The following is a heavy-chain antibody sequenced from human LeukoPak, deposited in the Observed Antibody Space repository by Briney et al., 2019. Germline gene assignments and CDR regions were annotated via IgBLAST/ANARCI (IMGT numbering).Heavy chain of an antibody. Sequence: PGGSLRLSSAASGFTFSSSAMSWVRQAPGKGLEWVSAISNNGGYTYYADSVQGRFTISRDNSKSTLCLQMNSLRAEDTAVYYCAKGSSPFDYWGQGTLVTVSS. CDR1: GFTFSSSA. D-gene: IGHD6-13*01. J-gene: IGHJ4*02. V-gene: IGHV3-23*01. CDR3: AKGSSPFDY. CDR2: ISNNGGYT.